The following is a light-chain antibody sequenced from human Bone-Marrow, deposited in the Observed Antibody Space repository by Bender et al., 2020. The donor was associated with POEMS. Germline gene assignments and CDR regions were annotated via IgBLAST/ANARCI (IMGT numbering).Light chain of an antibody. J-gene: IGLJ2*01. Sequence: NFMLIQPPSLSESPGKTVTISCTGSGGRIASHFVQWYRQRPGSAPTTVIYDDKKRFSGVPDRFSGSVDSSSNSASLTISGLKSEDEAEYYCQSYDSSNRGVFGGGTKLTVL. CDR3: QSYDSSNRGV. CDR1: GGRIASHF. V-gene: IGLV6-57*02. CDR2: DDK.